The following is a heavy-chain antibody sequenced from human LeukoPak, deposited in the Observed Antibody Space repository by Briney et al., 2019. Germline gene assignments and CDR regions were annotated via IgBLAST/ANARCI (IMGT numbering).Heavy chain of an antibody. Sequence: ASVKVSCKASGYFFNTHFMNWVRQAPGEGLEWMGIMNPSDGSTAYAQKFRGRLTMTRDMSATTFYMELSSLRSEDTALYYCARGFVKGYYYDSSGYYYPFDYWGQGTLVTVSS. J-gene: IGHJ4*02. V-gene: IGHV1-46*02. D-gene: IGHD3-22*01. CDR2: MNPSDGST. CDR3: ARGFVKGYYYDSSGYYYPFDY. CDR1: GYFFNTHF.